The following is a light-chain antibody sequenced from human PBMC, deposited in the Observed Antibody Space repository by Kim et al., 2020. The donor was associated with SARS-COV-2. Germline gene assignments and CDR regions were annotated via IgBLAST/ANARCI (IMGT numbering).Light chain of an antibody. V-gene: IGLV2-14*03. CDR1: CSDVGGYNY. Sequence: GQSITISCTGTCSDVGGYNYVPLYQQCPGKAPKLIMSDVNKRPSGVSSRFSGSKSGNTASLTISGLQPDDEADYFCSSFTTTTGYVFGTGTKVTVL. CDR2: DVN. J-gene: IGLJ1*01. CDR3: SSFTTTTGYV.